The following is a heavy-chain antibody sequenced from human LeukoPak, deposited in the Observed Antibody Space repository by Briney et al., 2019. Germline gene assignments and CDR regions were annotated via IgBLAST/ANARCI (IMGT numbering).Heavy chain of an antibody. D-gene: IGHD2-2*01. V-gene: IGHV1-2*02. CDR3: ARGYCNSSTCYVSSYYYYYLDV. CDR2: INPNTGGT. Sequence: ASVTVSCKASGYTFTDYYIHWVRQAPGQGLEWMGWINPNTGGTKYPQKFQGTVTMTRDTSISTAYMELSRLRSDDTAVYYCARGYCNSSTCYVSSYYYYYLDVWGKGTTVTVSS. CDR1: GYTFTDYY. J-gene: IGHJ6*03.